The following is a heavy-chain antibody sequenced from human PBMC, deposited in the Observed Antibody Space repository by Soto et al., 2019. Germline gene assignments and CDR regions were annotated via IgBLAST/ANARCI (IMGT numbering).Heavy chain of an antibody. J-gene: IGHJ3*02. Sequence: PSETLSLTCTVSGGSISRSSYYWGWIRQPPGKGLEWIGSIYYSGSTYYNPSLKSRVTISVDTSKNQFSLKLSSVTAADTAVYYCASCADLRVDAFDIWGQGTMVTVSS. CDR2: IYYSGST. V-gene: IGHV4-39*01. CDR3: ASCADLRVDAFDI. CDR1: GGSISRSSYY.